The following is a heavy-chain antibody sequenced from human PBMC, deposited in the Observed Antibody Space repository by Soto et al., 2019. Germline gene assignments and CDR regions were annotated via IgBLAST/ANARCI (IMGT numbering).Heavy chain of an antibody. CDR2: IYYSGST. CDR1: GGSISSYY. D-gene: IGHD3-10*01. J-gene: IGHJ4*02. Sequence: PSETLSLTCTVSGGSISSYYWSWIRQPPGKGLEWIGYIYYSGSTNYNPSLKSRVTISVDTSKNQFSLKLSSVTAADTAVYYCAGGYYYGGGIYCFDYGGQGPLATFPS. CDR3: AGGYYYGGGIYCFDY. V-gene: IGHV4-59*01.